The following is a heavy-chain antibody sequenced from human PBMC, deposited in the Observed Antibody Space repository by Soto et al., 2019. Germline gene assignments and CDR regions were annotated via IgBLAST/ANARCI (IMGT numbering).Heavy chain of an antibody. Sequence: QVQLVESGGGVVQPGRSLRLSCAASGFTFSSYAMHWVRQAPGKGLEWVAVISYDGSNKYYADSVKGRFTISRDNSKHRVYLQMNSLRAEDTAVYYCARDPMGRYYGSGSYYFDYWCQGALVTVSS. D-gene: IGHD3-10*01. V-gene: IGHV3-30-3*01. CDR3: ARDPMGRYYGSGSYYFDY. J-gene: IGHJ4*02. CDR2: ISYDGSNK. CDR1: GFTFSSYA.